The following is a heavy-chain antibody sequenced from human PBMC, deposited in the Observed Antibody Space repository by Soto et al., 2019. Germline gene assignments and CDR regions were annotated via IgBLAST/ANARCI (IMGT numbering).Heavy chain of an antibody. CDR3: ARERLILIGNYYYYYYMDV. D-gene: IGHD3-3*01. V-gene: IGHV1-18*01. J-gene: IGHJ6*03. CDR1: GYTFTSYG. Sequence: QVQLVQSGAEVKKPGASVKVSCKASGYTFTSYGISWVRQAPGQGLEWMGWISAYNGNTNYAQKLQGRVTMTTDTSSSTAYMELRSLRSDDTAVYYCARERLILIGNYYYYYYMDVWGKGTTVTVSS. CDR2: ISAYNGNT.